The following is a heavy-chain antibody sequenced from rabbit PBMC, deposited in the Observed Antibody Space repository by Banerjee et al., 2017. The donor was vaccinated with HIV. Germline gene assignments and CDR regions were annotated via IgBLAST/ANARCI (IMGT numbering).Heavy chain of an antibody. D-gene: IGHD4-1*01. CDR2: IYTGSSGNT. Sequence: QQQLVESGGGLVKPGASLTLTCKASGLDLSSSYWICWVRQAPGKGPEWIACIYTGSSGNTVYATWAKGRFTISKTSSTTVTLQMTSLTAADTATYFCARDLAGVIGWNCGLWGQGTLVTV. V-gene: IGHV1S45*01. J-gene: IGHJ3*01. CDR3: ARDLAGVIGWNCGL. CDR1: GLDLSSSYW.